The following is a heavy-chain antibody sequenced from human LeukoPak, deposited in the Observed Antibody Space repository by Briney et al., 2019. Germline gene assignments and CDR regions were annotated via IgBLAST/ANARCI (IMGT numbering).Heavy chain of an antibody. CDR3: ARGRYVDWLFDY. V-gene: IGHV3-7*03. CDR1: GIRCSDYW. Sequence: GSLRLSCAASGIRCSDYWMTWVRQAPGKGLEWVANIEQDGGEKYYVDSVKGRFTISRDNAKNSLYLHMNSLRVEDTAVYYCARGRYVDWLFDYWGQGTLVTVSS. CDR2: IEQDGGEK. D-gene: IGHD3-9*01. J-gene: IGHJ4*02.